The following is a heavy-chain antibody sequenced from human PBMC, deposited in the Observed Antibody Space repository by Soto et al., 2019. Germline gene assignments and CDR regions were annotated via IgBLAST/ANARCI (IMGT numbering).Heavy chain of an antibody. J-gene: IGHJ4*02. CDR2: IKSKTDGGTT. V-gene: IGHV3-15*07. CDR3: TTDPENYYGSGSYYPYFDY. Sequence: GGSLGLSCAASGFTFSNAWMNWVRQAPGKGLEWVGRIKSKTDGGTTDYAAPVKGRFTISRDDSKNTLYLQMNSLKTEDTAVYYCTTDPENYYGSGSYYPYFDYWGQGTLVTVSS. D-gene: IGHD3-10*01. CDR1: GFTFSNAW.